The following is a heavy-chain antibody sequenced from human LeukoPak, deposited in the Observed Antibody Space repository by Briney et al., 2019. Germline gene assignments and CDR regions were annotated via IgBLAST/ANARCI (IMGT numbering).Heavy chain of an antibody. J-gene: IGHJ4*02. CDR2: MNPNSGNT. D-gene: IGHD6-6*01. CDR3: ARHLAALDY. Sequence: GASVKVSCKASGGTFSSYDINWVRQATGQGLEWMGWMNPNSGNTGYAQKFQGRVTITRNTSISTAYMELSSLRSEDTAVYYCARHLAALDYWGQGTLVTVSS. V-gene: IGHV1-8*03. CDR1: GGTFSSYD.